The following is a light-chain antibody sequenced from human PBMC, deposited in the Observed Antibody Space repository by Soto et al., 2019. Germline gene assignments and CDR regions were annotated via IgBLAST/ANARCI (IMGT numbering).Light chain of an antibody. CDR3: QQRGNWPLT. Sequence: EIVLTQSPATLSLSPGEGATLSCRASQSISSYLTWYQQKPGQAPRLLIYDASNRSTGIPARFSGRGSGTDFTLTISSLEPEDFAVYSCQQRGNWPLTFGGGTKVEIK. V-gene: IGKV3-11*01. CDR1: QSISSY. J-gene: IGKJ4*01. CDR2: DAS.